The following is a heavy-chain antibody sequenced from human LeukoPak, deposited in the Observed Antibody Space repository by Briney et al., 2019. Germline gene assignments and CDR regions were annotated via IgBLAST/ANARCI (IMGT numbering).Heavy chain of an antibody. CDR3: ARVRGSIAARHDWFDP. CDR1: GGTFSSYA. D-gene: IGHD6-6*01. V-gene: IGHV1-69*01. Sequence: ASVKVSCKASGGTFSSYAISWVRQAPGQGLEWMGGITPIFGTANYAQKFQGRVTITADESTSTAYMELSSLRSEDTAVYYCARVRGSIAARHDWFDPWGQGTLVTVSS. CDR2: ITPIFGTA. J-gene: IGHJ5*02.